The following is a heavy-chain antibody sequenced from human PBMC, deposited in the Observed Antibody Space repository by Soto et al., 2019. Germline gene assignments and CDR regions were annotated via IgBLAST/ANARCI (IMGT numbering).Heavy chain of an antibody. CDR2: IDWEDTK. J-gene: IGHJ6*02. V-gene: IGHV2-70*04. CDR1: GFSLSGTGMR. CDR3: AQAFYGMDV. Sequence: SGPTLVNPTQTLTLTCTVSGFSLSGTGMRVTWIRQPPGKALEWLARIDWEDTKLYSSSLKTRLTISRDTSKNQVVLTMTSMDPADTGTYYCAQAFYGMDVWGQGTTVTVSS.